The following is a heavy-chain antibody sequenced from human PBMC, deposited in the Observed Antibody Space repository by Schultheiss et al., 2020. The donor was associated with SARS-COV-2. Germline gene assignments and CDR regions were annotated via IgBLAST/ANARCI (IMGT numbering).Heavy chain of an antibody. CDR2: INHSGST. CDR3: ARGQGSSWFD. Sequence: SETLSLTCTVSGGSISSSSYYWSWIRQPPGKGLEWIGEINHSGSTNYNPSLKSRVTISVDTSKNQFSLKLSSVTAADTAVYYCARGQGSSWFDWGQGTLVTVSS. CDR1: GGSISSSSYY. V-gene: IGHV4-39*07. D-gene: IGHD6-13*01. J-gene: IGHJ4*02.